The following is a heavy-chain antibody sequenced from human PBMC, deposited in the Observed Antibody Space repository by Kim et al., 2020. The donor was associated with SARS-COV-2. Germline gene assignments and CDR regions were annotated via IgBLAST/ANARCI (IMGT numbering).Heavy chain of an antibody. J-gene: IGHJ4*02. CDR2: IYYSGST. CDR1: GGSISSSSYY. V-gene: IGHV4-39*01. CDR3: ARLRSDSSSAY. Sequence: SETLSLTCTVSGGSISSSSYYWGWIRQPPGKGLEWIGSIYYSGSTYYNPSLKSRVTISVDTSKNQFSLKLSSVTAADTAVYYCARLRSDSSSAYWGQGTLVTVSS. D-gene: IGHD2-2*01.